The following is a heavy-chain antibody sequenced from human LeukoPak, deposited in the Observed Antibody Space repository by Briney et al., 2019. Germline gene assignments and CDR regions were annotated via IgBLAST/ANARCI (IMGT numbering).Heavy chain of an antibody. J-gene: IGHJ5*02. D-gene: IGHD3-10*01. CDR3: ARYGSGSTWFDP. Sequence: SQTLSLTCTVSGGSISSDNYQWSWIRQPPGKGLEWIGYINYSGSTYYNPSLKSRVTISVDTSKNHFSLRLSSVTAADAAVYYCARYGSGSTWFDPWGQGTLVTVSS. CDR2: INYSGST. CDR1: GGSISSDNYQ. V-gene: IGHV4-30-4*01.